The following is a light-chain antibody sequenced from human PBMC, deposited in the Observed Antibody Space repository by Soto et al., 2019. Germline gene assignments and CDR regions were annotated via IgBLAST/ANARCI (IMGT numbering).Light chain of an antibody. J-gene: IGLJ1*01. CDR1: SSDVGSYNL. CDR2: EGS. CDR3: CSYAGSSTYV. Sequence: QSALTQPASVSGSPGQSITISCTETSSDVGSYNLVSWYQQHPGKAPKVMIYEGSKRPSGVSNRFSGSKSGNTASLTISGLQSEDEADYYCCSYAGSSTYVFGTGTKVTVL. V-gene: IGLV2-23*01.